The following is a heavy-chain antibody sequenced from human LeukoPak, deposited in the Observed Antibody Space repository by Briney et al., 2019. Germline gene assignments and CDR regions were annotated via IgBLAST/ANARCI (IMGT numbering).Heavy chain of an antibody. CDR2: VNLQGST. CDR1: GGFITQTNY. J-gene: IGHJ4*02. Sequence: SETLSLTCGVSGGFITQTNYWTGVRQPPGKGLEWIGEVNLQGSTNYNPSLMGRVPISVDESENHVSLHLTSVTAADTAVYYCAREGGPYRPLDYSGQGTLVTVSS. CDR3: AREGGPYRPLDY. V-gene: IGHV4-4*02.